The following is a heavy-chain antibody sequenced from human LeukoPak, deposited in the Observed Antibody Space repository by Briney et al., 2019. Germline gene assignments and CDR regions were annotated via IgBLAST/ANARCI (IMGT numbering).Heavy chain of an antibody. CDR1: GGSFSGYY. CDR2: INHSGST. CDR3: VRDNEVPAATPWYNWFDP. V-gene: IGHV4-34*01. J-gene: IGHJ5*02. Sequence: SETLSLTCAVYGGSFSGYYWSWIRQPAGKGLEWIGEINHSGSTNYNPSLKSRVTISVDTSKNQFSLKLSSVTAADTAVYYCVRDNEVPAATPWYNWFDPWGQGTLVTVSS. D-gene: IGHD2-2*01.